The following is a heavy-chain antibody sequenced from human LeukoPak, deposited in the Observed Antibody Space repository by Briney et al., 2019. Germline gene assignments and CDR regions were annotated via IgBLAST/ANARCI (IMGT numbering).Heavy chain of an antibody. J-gene: IGHJ4*02. V-gene: IGHV3-66*02. CDR1: GFTVSSNY. CDR2: IYSGGTT. D-gene: IGHD6-13*01. CDR3: AREQHLYYFDS. Sequence: GGSLRLSCAASGFTVSSNYMSWVRQAPGKGLEWVSGIYSGGTTFYADSVKGRLTISRDNSKNTLYLQMNSLRAEDTAVYYCAREQHLYYFDSWGQGTLVTVSS.